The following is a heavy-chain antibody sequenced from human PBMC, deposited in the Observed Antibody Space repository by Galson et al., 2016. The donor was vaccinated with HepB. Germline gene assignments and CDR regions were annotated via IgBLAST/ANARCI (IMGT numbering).Heavy chain of an antibody. CDR2: LSYSGSA. CDR1: GGSVTASPYY. Sequence: SETLSLTCTVSGGSVTASPYYHAWLRQPPGKGLEWIGTLSYSGSAYYNPSLKSHFTISMGASRNQFSLQLTSVTAADTAVYYCARLFASGRKYDAFDIWGQGTVVTVSS. V-gene: IGHV4-39*01. J-gene: IGHJ3*02. CDR3: ARLFASGRKYDAFDI. D-gene: IGHD3-10*01.